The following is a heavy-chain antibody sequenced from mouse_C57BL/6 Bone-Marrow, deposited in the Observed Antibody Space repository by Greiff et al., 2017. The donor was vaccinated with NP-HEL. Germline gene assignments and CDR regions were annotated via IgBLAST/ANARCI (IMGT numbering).Heavy chain of an antibody. CDR3: ERQRVPVSLRYFDY. CDR2: ISSGGSYT. Sequence: EVMLVESGGDLVKPGGSLKLSCAASGFTFSSYGMSWVRQTPDKRLEWVATISSGGSYTYYPDSVKGRFPISRDNAKNTLYLQMSSLKSEDTAMYYCERQRVPVSLRYFDYWGQGTTLTVSS. CDR1: GFTFSSYG. D-gene: IGHD1-1*01. J-gene: IGHJ2*01. V-gene: IGHV5-6*01.